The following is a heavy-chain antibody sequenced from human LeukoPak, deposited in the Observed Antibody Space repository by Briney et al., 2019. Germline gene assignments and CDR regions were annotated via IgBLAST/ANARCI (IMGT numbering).Heavy chain of an antibody. Sequence: ASETLSLTCTVSGGSNFSYYFNWIRQPPGKGLEWIGYIYSNGITNYNPSLRSRGTISIATSKNQFSLRLRSVTAADTAIYYCARRAYYDTSGYYPASGYFDLWGRGTLVTVSS. CDR1: GGSNFSYY. CDR2: IYSNGIT. CDR3: ARRAYYDTSGYYPASGYFDL. D-gene: IGHD3-22*01. V-gene: IGHV4-4*08. J-gene: IGHJ2*01.